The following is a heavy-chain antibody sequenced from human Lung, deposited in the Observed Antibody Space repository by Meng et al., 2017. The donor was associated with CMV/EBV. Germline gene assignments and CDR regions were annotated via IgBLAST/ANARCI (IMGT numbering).Heavy chain of an antibody. Sequence: GXXRLSCAASGFTFDNYGMHWVRQTPGKGLEWVAFIRHDGTNKYYGDSVKGRFTISRDNSKNTVYLQMNSLRPEETAIYYCAKDLLLFGGANAYFDYWGQGTXVTVSS. D-gene: IGHD3-16*01. V-gene: IGHV3-30*02. CDR1: GFTFDNYG. J-gene: IGHJ4*02. CDR3: AKDLLLFGGANAYFDY. CDR2: IRHDGTNK.